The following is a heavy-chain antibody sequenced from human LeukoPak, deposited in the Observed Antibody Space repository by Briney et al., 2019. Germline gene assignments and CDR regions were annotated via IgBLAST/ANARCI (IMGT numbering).Heavy chain of an antibody. CDR2: ISSSSSSYI. Sequence: GGSLRLSCAASGFTFSSYSMNWVRQAPGKGLEWVSSISSSSSSYIHSADSVRGRFTISRDNAKNSLFLQMNSLRAEDTAVYYCARDEWGDAFDIWGQGTMVTVFS. V-gene: IGHV3-21*01. CDR3: ARDEWGDAFDI. CDR1: GFTFSSYS. J-gene: IGHJ3*02. D-gene: IGHD1-26*01.